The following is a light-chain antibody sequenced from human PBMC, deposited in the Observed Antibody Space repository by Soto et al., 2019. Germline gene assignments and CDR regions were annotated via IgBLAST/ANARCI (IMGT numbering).Light chain of an antibody. V-gene: IGLV2-14*01. J-gene: IGLJ1*01. CDR2: EVT. Sequence: QSALTQPASVSGSPGQSITISCTGTSSDVGGYKYVSWYQQYPGKAPKLMIYEVTNRPSGVSNRFSGTKSGNTASLTISGLQAEDEADYYCCSYAGSYTWVFGSGTKLTVL. CDR1: SSDVGGYKY. CDR3: CSYAGSYTWV.